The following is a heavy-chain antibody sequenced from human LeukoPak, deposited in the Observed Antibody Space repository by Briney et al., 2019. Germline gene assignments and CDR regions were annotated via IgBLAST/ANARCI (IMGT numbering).Heavy chain of an antibody. D-gene: IGHD3-9*01. V-gene: IGHV3-23*01. J-gene: IGHJ4*02. CDR2: ISGSGGST. CDR3: AREAYDILTGYYNFDY. Sequence: GGSLRLSCAASGFTFSSYAMSWVRQAPGKGLEWVSAISGSGGSTYYADSVKGRFTISRDNSKNTLYLQMNSLRAEDTAVYYCAREAYDILTGYYNFDYWGQGTLVTVSS. CDR1: GFTFSSYA.